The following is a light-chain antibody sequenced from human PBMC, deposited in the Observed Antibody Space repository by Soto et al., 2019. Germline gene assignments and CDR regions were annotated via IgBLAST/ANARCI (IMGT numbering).Light chain of an antibody. CDR3: CSYAGSSTFRV. Sequence: QSALTQPASVSGSPGQSITIPCTGTSSDVGSYNLVSWYQQHPGKAPKLMIYEVSKRPSGVSNRFSGSKSGNTASLTISGLQAEDEADYYCCSYAGSSTFRVFGGGTQLTVL. V-gene: IGLV2-23*02. CDR2: EVS. CDR1: SSDVGSYNL. J-gene: IGLJ3*02.